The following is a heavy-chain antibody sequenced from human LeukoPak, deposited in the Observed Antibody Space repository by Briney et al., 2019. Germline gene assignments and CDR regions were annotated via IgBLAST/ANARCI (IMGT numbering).Heavy chain of an antibody. J-gene: IGHJ4*02. D-gene: IGHD4-17*01. CDR2: ISSSSSYI. Sequence: KPGGSLRLSCAASGFTFGSYSMNWVRQAPGKGLEWVSSISSSSSYIYYADSVKGRFTISRDNAKNSLYLQMNSLRADDTAVYYCASPKRLYGDYIFDYWGQGTLVTVSS. V-gene: IGHV3-21*01. CDR1: GFTFGSYS. CDR3: ASPKRLYGDYIFDY.